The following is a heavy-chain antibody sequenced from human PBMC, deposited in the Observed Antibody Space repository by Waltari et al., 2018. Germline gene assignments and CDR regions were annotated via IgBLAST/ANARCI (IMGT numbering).Heavy chain of an antibody. D-gene: IGHD5-12*01. Sequence: EVQLVESGGGLIQPGASLRLSCAASGFSLKNNYMSWVRQAPGKGLQWVSVIYAGSGGTFYAESMKGRFTISRDNSENTLYLDLDRLTPEDTAVYYCARAGLGSPSQWLQLLDSWGRGTLVTVSS. CDR3: ARAGLGSPSQWLQLLDS. CDR2: IYAGSGGT. CDR1: GFSLKNNY. J-gene: IGHJ4*02. V-gene: IGHV3-53*01.